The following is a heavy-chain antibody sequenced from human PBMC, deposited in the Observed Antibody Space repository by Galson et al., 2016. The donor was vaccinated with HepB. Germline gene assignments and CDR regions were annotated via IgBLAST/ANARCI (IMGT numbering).Heavy chain of an antibody. V-gene: IGHV3-9*01. CDR3: AKTEFFDNSYFDS. CDR1: GFKFPDYA. CDR2: INWDSGTE. Sequence: SLRLSCAASGFKFPDYAMHWVRQAPGKGLEWVSGINWDSGTEAYAEYVKGRFTISRDNAEKSLYLQMNSLRLEDTALYYCAKTEFFDNSYFDSWGQGTLVTVSS. J-gene: IGHJ4*02. D-gene: IGHD3-22*01.